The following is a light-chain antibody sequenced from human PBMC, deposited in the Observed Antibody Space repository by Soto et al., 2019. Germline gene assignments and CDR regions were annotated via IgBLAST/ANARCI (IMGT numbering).Light chain of an antibody. J-gene: IGLJ2*01. V-gene: IGLV2-14*01. CDR3: SSYASSSTRVV. Sequence: QSALTQPASVSGSPGQSIIISCTGTSSDVGGYKYVSWYQQHPGKAPKLIIYEVGNRPSGVSNRFSGSKSGNTASLTISGLQAEDEADYYCSSYASSSTRVVFGGGTQLTVL. CDR2: EVG. CDR1: SSDVGGYKY.